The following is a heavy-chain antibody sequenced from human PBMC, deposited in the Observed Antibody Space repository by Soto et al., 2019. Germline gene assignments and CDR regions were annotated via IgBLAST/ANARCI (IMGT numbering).Heavy chain of an antibody. CDR3: ARGGKDSGYFFDY. J-gene: IGHJ4*02. D-gene: IGHD5-12*01. CDR1: GGSLSDSY. Sequence: QVQLQQWGAGLLKPSETLSLRCAVYGGSLSDSYWTWIRQPPGKGLEWIGEINHGGITKYNPSLKSRVTISVHTSRKQLFLTLTSVTAADTAVYHCARGGKDSGYFFDYWGRGALVTVSS. V-gene: IGHV4-34*01. CDR2: INHGGIT.